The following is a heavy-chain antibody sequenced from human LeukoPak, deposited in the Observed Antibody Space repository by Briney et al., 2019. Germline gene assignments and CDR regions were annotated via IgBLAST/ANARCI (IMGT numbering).Heavy chain of an antibody. J-gene: IGHJ4*02. CDR1: GGSISSSSYY. D-gene: IGHD6-13*01. CDR3: ARGIAAAGTDDY. V-gene: IGHV4-39*07. CDR2: IHYTGNT. Sequence: KPSETLSLTCTVSGGSISSSSYYWGWIRQPPGKGLEWIGNIHYTGNTYYNPSLKSRVTISIDTSNNHFSLNLASVTAADTAVYYCARGIAAAGTDDYWGQGTLVTVSS.